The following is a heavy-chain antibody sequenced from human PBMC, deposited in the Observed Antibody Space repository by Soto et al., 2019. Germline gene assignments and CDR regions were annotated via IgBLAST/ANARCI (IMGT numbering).Heavy chain of an antibody. CDR2: IIPIFGTA. Sequence: SVKVSCKASGGTFSSYAISWVRQAPGQGLEWMGGIIPIFGTANYAQKLQGRVTITADESTSTAYMELSSLRSEDTAVYYCARARNTENYYDSSGYGYNWFDPWGQGTLVTVSS. D-gene: IGHD3-22*01. CDR1: GGTFSSYA. J-gene: IGHJ5*02. V-gene: IGHV1-69*13. CDR3: ARARNTENYYDSSGYGYNWFDP.